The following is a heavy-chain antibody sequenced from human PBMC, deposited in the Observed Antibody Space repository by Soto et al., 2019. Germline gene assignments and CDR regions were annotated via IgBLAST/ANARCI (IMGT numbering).Heavy chain of an antibody. V-gene: IGHV4-39*02. D-gene: IGHD4-17*01. Sequence: SKTLSLTCTVSGGSISSSSYYWGWIRQPPGKGLEWIGSIYYSGSTYYNPSLKSRVTISVDTSKNQFSLKLSSVTAADTAVYYCARDYGDYVTRFDYWGQGTLVTVSS. CDR2: IYYSGST. CDR1: GGSISSSSYY. CDR3: ARDYGDYVTRFDY. J-gene: IGHJ4*02.